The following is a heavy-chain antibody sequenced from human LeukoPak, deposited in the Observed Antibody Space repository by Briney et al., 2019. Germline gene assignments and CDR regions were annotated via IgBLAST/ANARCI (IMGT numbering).Heavy chain of an antibody. CDR1: GGSIRSYY. J-gene: IGHJ4*02. Sequence: SETLSLTCTVSGGSIRSYYWNWLRQPPGKRLEWIGYIYYSGSTKYNPSLKSRVTISVDTSKNQFSLRLSSMTAADTAVYYCARYGLGGWELDYWGQGTLVTVSS. CDR3: ARYGLGGWELDY. V-gene: IGHV4-59*01. D-gene: IGHD4-23*01. CDR2: IYYSGST.